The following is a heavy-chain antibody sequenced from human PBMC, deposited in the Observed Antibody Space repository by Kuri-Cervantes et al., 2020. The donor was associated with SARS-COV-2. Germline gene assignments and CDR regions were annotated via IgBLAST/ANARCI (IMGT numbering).Heavy chain of an antibody. CDR3: ARVAPSSPYYDFWSGYSRSRYFDL. V-gene: IGHV3-64*01. CDR2: ISSNGGSI. Sequence: GESLKIPCAASGFTFSSYAMHWVRQAPGKGLEYVSAISSNGGSIYYANSVKGRFTISRDNAKNTLYLQMNSLRAEDTAVYYCARVAPSSPYYDFWSGYSRSRYFDLWGRGTLVTCSS. J-gene: IGHJ2*01. D-gene: IGHD3-3*01. CDR1: GFTFSSYA.